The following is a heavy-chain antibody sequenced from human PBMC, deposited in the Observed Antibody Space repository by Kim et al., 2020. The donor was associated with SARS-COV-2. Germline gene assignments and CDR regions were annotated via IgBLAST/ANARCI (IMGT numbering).Heavy chain of an antibody. CDR3: ARSSGSYYQSGYYYYGMDV. V-gene: IGHV4-59*01. CDR2: IYYSGST. CDR1: GGSISSYY. Sequence: SETLSLTCTVSGGSISSYYWSWIRQPPGKGLEWIGYIYYSGSTNYNPSLKSRVTISVDTSKNQFSLKLSSVTAADTAVYYCARSSGSYYQSGYYYYGMDVWGQGTTVTVSS. J-gene: IGHJ6*02. D-gene: IGHD1-26*01.